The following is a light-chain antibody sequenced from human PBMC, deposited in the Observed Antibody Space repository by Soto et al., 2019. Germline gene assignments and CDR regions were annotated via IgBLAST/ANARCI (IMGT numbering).Light chain of an antibody. Sequence: TQSPCSVSASVGDRVTSTCRASQGISSWLAWYQQKPGQAPRLLIYGASYRAAGIPDRFSGSGSGTDFTLTISRLEPEDFAVYYCQQYGSSPWTFGQGTTGDIK. CDR2: GAS. CDR1: QGISSW. CDR3: QQYGSSPWT. J-gene: IGKJ1*01. V-gene: IGKV3-20*01.